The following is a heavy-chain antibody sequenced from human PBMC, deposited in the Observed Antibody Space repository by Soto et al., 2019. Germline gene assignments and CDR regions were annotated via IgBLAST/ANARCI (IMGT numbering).Heavy chain of an antibody. CDR1: GFTFSSYA. D-gene: IGHD1-26*01. CDR3: ARGPPRELQPGFDY. J-gene: IGHJ4*02. V-gene: IGHV3-30-3*01. CDR2: ISYDGSNK. Sequence: GGSLRLSCAASGFTFSSYAMHWVRQAPGKGLEWVAVISYDGSNKYYADSVKGRFTISRDNSKNTLYLQMNSLRAEDTAVYYCARGPPRELQPGFDYWGQGTLVTVSS.